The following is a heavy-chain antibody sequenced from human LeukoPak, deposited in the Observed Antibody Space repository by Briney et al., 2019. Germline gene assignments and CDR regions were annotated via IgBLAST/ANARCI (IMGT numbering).Heavy chain of an antibody. CDR1: GFAFDDYG. J-gene: IGHJ3*02. D-gene: IGHD3-3*01. CDR2: INWNGGST. V-gene: IGHV3-20*04. CDR3: AKIGESYGTGAFDI. Sequence: GGSLRLSCAASGFAFDDYGMSWVRQAPGKGLEWVSGINWNGGSTGYADSVKGRFTISRDYSKNTLYLQMNSLRAEDTAVYYCAKIGESYGTGAFDIWGQGTMVTVSS.